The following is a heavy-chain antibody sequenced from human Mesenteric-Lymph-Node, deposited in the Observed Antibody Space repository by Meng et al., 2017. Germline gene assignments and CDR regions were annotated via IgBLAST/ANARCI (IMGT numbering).Heavy chain of an antibody. CDR3: ARASYGSGSPLGESWFDP. CDR1: GGSISSSSYY. V-gene: IGHV4-39*01. J-gene: IGHJ5*02. CDR2: VVYSGTT. Sequence: RQLAGSGPGLVKPSETLSLTCTVSGGSISSSSYYWAWIRQPPGEGLEWIGSVVYSGTTYYTSSLKSRVSISVDTSKNQFSLKLSSVTAADTAVYYCARASYGSGSPLGESWFDPWGQGTLVTVSS. D-gene: IGHD3-10*01.